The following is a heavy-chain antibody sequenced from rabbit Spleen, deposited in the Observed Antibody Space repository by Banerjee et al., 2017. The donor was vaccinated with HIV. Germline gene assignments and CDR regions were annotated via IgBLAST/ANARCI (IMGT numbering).Heavy chain of an antibody. CDR2: IRSNGGGI. CDR1: GFSFSSSYY. Sequence: QEQLVESGGGLVQPEGSLTLTCTASGFSFSSSYYMCWVRQAPGKGLEWIGRIRSNGGGIAYATWAKGRFTISKTSSTTVTLQMASLTAADTATYFCARDAVDSGYNWLDLWGPGTLVTV. J-gene: IGHJ5*01. V-gene: IGHV1S45*01. CDR3: ARDAVDSGYNWLDL. D-gene: IGHD4-1*01.